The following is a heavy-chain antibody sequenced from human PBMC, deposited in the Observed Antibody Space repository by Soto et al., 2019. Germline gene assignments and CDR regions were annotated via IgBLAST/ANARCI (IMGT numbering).Heavy chain of an antibody. V-gene: IGHV4-4*07. CDR1: GGSMSNYY. CDR2: IYTTGST. Sequence: QVQLQESGPGLVKPPETLSLTCTVPGGSMSNYYWGWIRQPAGKGLEWIGRIYTTGSTHHIPSLKSRVTLSIDMSKNQFSLKLNAVTAADTAVYYCARELPSIYEILTGHFDHWGQGTLVTVSS. CDR3: ARELPSIYEILTGHFDH. D-gene: IGHD3-9*01. J-gene: IGHJ4*02.